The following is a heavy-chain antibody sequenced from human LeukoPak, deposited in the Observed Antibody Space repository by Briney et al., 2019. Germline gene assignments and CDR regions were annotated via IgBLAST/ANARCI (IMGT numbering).Heavy chain of an antibody. CDR2: ISYDGSNK. D-gene: IGHD2-8*01. J-gene: IGHJ5*02. CDR3: AGALMSPFDP. CDR1: GFTFSSYA. V-gene: IGHV3-30*01. Sequence: GSLRLSFAASGFTFSSYAMHWVRQAPGKGLEWVAVISYDGSNKYYADSVKGRFTISRDNSKNTLYLQMNSLRAEDTAVYYCAGALMSPFDPWGQGTLVTVSS.